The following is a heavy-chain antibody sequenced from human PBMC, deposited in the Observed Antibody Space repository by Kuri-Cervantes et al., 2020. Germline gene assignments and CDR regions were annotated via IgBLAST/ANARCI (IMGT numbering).Heavy chain of an antibody. CDR1: GFPLSNARVG. J-gene: IGHJ5*02. D-gene: IGHD6-13*01. CDR2: LFSNDEK. Sequence: SGPTLVKPTETLTLTCTVSGFPLSNARVGVSWIRPPPRKPLEWLAHLFSNDEKSYSTSLKSRLTIPKDTSKSQVVLTMTNMDPVDTATYYCARGIGMAAAGTLNGFDPWGQGTLVTVSS. V-gene: IGHV2-26*01. CDR3: ARGIGMAAAGTLNGFDP.